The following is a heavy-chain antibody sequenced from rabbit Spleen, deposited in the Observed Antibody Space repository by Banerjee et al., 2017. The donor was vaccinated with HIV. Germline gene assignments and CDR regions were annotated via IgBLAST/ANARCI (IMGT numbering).Heavy chain of an antibody. CDR1: GFDFSAYY. V-gene: IGHV1S45*01. CDR3: ARDTATSFSSYGMDL. CDR2: VDVGSSGFT. J-gene: IGHJ6*01. Sequence: QEQLVESGGGLVQPGGSLKLSCKASGFDFSAYYMSWVRQAPGKGLEWIGCVDVGSSGFTYFANWAKGRFTISKTSSTTVTLKMTSLTAADTATYFCARDTATSFSSYGMDLWGPGTLVTVS. D-gene: IGHD1-1*01.